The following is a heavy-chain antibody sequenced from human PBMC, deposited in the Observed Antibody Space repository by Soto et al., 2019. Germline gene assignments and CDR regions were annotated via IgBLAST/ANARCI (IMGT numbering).Heavy chain of an antibody. D-gene: IGHD3-9*01. Sequence: QVQLQQWGAGPLRPLETLSLTCGVSGGSFSGYYWAWIRQSPGKGLEWIGEINDRGSINYNPSLKSRVSMSVDTSKNHYSLNLGSVTAADTAVYYCARESHDILTGPPWVWYFDLWGRGTLVTVSS. CDR3: ARESHDILTGPPWVWYFDL. CDR2: INDRGSI. J-gene: IGHJ2*01. CDR1: GGSFSGYY. V-gene: IGHV4-34*01.